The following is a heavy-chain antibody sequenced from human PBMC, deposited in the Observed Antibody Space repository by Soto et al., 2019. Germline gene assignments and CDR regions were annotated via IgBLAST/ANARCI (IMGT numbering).Heavy chain of an antibody. CDR1: GFSFSDYS. Sequence: GGSLRLSCGSFGFSFSDYSMNWVRQAPGKGLDWVAYIDSGSRTIQYADSVKGRFTISRENAKNSLYLQMNSLRAGDTAVYYCARGTVGGPPDYWGQGTLVTVSS. J-gene: IGHJ4*02. D-gene: IGHD3-3*01. CDR2: IDSGSRTI. CDR3: ARGTVGGPPDY. V-gene: IGHV3-48*01.